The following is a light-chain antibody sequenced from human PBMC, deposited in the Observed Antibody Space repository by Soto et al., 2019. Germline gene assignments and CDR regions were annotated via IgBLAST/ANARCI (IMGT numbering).Light chain of an antibody. V-gene: IGLV2-14*01. Sequence: QSALTQPASVSGSPGQSITISCTGTSSDVGGYIYVSWYQQHPGKAPKLMIYDVSNRPSGVSNRFSGSKSGNTASLTISGLQAEDEADYYCSSYTSSSTLEGVFGTGTKVTVL. CDR2: DVS. J-gene: IGLJ1*01. CDR1: SSDVGGYIY. CDR3: SSYTSSSTLEGV.